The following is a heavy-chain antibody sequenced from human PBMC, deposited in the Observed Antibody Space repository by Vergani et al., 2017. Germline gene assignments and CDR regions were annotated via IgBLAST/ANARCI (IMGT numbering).Heavy chain of an antibody. D-gene: IGHD6-19*01. V-gene: IGHV1-69*08. CDR3: ARDVAGTRYYYYGMDV. CDR2: IIPILGIA. J-gene: IGHJ6*02. CDR1: GGTFSSYT. Sequence: QVQLVQSGAEVKKPGSSVKVSCKASGGTFSSYTISWVRQAPGQGLEWMGRIIPILGIANYAQKFQGRVTITADKSTSTAYMELSSLRSEETAVYYCARDVAGTRYYYYGMDVWGQGTTVTVSS.